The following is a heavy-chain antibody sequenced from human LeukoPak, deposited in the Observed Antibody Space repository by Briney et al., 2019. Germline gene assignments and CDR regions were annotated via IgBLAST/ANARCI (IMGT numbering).Heavy chain of an antibody. CDR2: INHSGST. CDR3: ARRSVAVDTAMVRE. J-gene: IGHJ4*02. V-gene: IGHV4-34*01. Sequence: TLSLTCAVYVGSPTREYWGCRGEPASPRGEGSREINHSGSTNYNPSLKSPVTISVDTSKNQFSLKLSSVTAPDTAVYYCARRSVAVDTAMVREWGQGTLLTVS. D-gene: IGHD5-18*01. CDR1: VGSPTREY.